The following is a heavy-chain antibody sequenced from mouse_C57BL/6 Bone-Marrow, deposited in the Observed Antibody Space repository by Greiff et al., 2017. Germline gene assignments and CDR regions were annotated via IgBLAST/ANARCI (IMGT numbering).Heavy chain of an antibody. Sequence: QVHVKQSGAELARPGASVKLSCKASGYTFTSYGISWVKQRPGQGLEWIGEIHPRSGNTYYNEKFKGKATLTADKSSSTAYMELRSLTSEDSAVYFCARVGYDWFAYWGQGTLVTVSA. CDR1: GYTFTSYG. D-gene: IGHD2-14*01. V-gene: IGHV1-81*01. J-gene: IGHJ3*01. CDR2: IHPRSGNT. CDR3: ARVGYDWFAY.